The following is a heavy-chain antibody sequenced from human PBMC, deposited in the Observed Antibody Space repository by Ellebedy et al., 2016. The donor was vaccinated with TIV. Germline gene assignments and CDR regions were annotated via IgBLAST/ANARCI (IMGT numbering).Heavy chain of an antibody. CDR1: GFTFSSYW. Sequence: PGGSLRLSCAASGFTFSSYWMHWVRQAPGKGLVWVSRINSDGSSTSYADSVKGRFTISRDNARNTLYLQMNSLRAEDTAVYYCARDHPLGIENFDYWGQGTLVTVSS. CDR3: ARDHPLGIENFDY. CDR2: INSDGSST. V-gene: IGHV3-74*01. D-gene: IGHD7-27*01. J-gene: IGHJ4*02.